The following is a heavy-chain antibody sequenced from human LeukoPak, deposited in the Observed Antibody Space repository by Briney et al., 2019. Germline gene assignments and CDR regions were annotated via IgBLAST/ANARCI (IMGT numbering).Heavy chain of an antibody. Sequence: VASVKVSCKASGYTFTSYYMHWVRQAPGQGLEWMGIINPSGGSTSYAQKFQGRVTMTRDTSTSTVYMELSSLRSEDTAVYYCARGVHSVLEWLSSLYYYYGMDVWGQGTTVTVSS. CDR2: INPSGGST. V-gene: IGHV1-46*01. CDR1: GYTFTSYY. D-gene: IGHD3-3*01. J-gene: IGHJ6*02. CDR3: ARGVHSVLEWLSSLYYYYGMDV.